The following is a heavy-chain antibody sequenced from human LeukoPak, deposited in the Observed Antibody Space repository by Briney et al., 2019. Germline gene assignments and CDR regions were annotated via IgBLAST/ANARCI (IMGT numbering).Heavy chain of an antibody. CDR2: ISWNSGSI. J-gene: IGHJ4*02. CDR1: GFTFSSYW. D-gene: IGHD3-22*01. Sequence: GGSLRLSCAASGFTFSSYWMSWVRQAPGKGLEWVSGISWNSGSIGYADSVKGRFTISRDNAKNSLYLQMNSLRAEDTALYYCAKGIYDSSGYYFDYWGQGTLVTVSS. V-gene: IGHV3-9*01. CDR3: AKGIYDSSGYYFDY.